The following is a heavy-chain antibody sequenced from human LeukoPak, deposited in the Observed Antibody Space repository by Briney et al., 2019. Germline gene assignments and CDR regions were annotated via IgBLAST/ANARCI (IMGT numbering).Heavy chain of an antibody. J-gene: IGHJ4*02. CDR3: ARGRLTAAALDY. CDR2: MNPNSGNT. Sequence: GASVKVSFKSSGYTFTSYDIKWVRQATGQGLEWMGWMNPNSGNTGYAQKFQGRVTMTRNTSISTAYMELSSLRSEDTAVYYCARGRLTAAALDYWGQGTLVTVSS. CDR1: GYTFTSYD. V-gene: IGHV1-8*01. D-gene: IGHD2-2*01.